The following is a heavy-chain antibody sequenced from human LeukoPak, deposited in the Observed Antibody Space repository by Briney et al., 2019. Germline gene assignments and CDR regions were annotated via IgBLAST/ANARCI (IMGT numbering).Heavy chain of an antibody. J-gene: IGHJ4*02. D-gene: IGHD4-11*01. Sequence: GGSLRLSCEASGFTFSSYAMSWVRQAPGKGLEWVSAISGSGGSTYYADSVKSRFTISRDNSKNTLYLQMNSLRAEDTAVYYCAKGGHSNTAFDYWGQGTLVTVSS. CDR2: ISGSGGST. CDR3: AKGGHSNTAFDY. V-gene: IGHV3-23*01. CDR1: GFTFSSYA.